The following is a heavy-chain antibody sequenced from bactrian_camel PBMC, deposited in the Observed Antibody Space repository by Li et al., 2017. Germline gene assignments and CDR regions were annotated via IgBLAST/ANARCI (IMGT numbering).Heavy chain of an antibody. CDR1: EYTSRSNC. CDR2: IMILGATT. J-gene: IGHJ6*01. D-gene: IGHD6*01. Sequence: VQLVESGGGSVQTEGSLKLSCSSSEYTSRSNCMGWFRQAPGKEREGVAAIMILGATTYYADSVKGRFSISQVYAKNTVYLQMNSLKPEDTAMYYCAAKYGERCLGGLRTPASGYWGQGTQVTVS. V-gene: IGHV3S40*01. CDR3: AAKYGERCLGGLRTPASGY.